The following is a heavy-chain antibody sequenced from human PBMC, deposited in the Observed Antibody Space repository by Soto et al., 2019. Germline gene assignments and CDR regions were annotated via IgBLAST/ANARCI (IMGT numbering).Heavy chain of an antibody. J-gene: IGHJ4*02. D-gene: IGHD3-22*01. Sequence: GASVKVSFKASGYTFTSYGISWVRQAPGQGLEWMGWISAYNGNTNYAQKLQGRVTMTTDTSTSTAYMELRSLRSDDTAVYYCAREEYYYDSSGYYHVYFDYWGQGTLVTVSS. V-gene: IGHV1-18*04. CDR3: AREEYYYDSSGYYHVYFDY. CDR1: GYTFTSYG. CDR2: ISAYNGNT.